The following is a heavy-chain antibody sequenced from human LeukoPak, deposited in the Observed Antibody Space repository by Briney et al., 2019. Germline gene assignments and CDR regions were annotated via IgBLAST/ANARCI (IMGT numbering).Heavy chain of an antibody. CDR2: IKSKTDGGTT. CDR3: AKALEMATIENAFDI. D-gene: IGHD5-24*01. CDR1: GFTFINAW. J-gene: IGHJ3*02. Sequence: PGGSLRLSCAASGFTFINAWMNWVRQAPGKGLEWVGRIKSKTDGGTTDYAAPVKGRFTISRDDSKNTLYLQMNSLRAEDTAVYYCAKALEMATIENAFDIWGQGTMVTVSS. V-gene: IGHV3-15*01.